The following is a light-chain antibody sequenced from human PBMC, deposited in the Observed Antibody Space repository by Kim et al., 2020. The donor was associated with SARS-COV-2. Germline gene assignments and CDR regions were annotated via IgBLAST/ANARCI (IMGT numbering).Light chain of an antibody. CDR3: SSYTTTKTVL. CDR2: DVS. Sequence: SEYVSWYQQRPGIAPRLILYDVSQRPSGISDRFSGSKSGNMASLAISRLQADDEADYYCSSYTTTKTVLFGGGTQLTVL. CDR1: SEY. V-gene: IGLV2-14*03. J-gene: IGLJ2*01.